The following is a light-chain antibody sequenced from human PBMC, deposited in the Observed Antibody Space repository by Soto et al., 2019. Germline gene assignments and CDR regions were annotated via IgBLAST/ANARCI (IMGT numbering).Light chain of an antibody. CDR2: AIS. V-gene: IGKV1-39*01. CDR1: QSVTTY. Sequence: IQVTQSPSSLSASVGDRVTITCRASQSVTTYLHWYQQKAGEAPKLLIYAISNLQSGVSSRFSGSGSGTDFSLTINTLQPEDFATYYCQQGYSTPWTFGQGTKVDI. J-gene: IGKJ1*01. CDR3: QQGYSTPWT.